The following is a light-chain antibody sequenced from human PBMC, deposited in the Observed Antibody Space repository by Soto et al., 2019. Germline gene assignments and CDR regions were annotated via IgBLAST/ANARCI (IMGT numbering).Light chain of an antibody. J-gene: IGKJ4*01. Sequence: TLSCRASQSLTTYLAWYQQKPGQAPRLLIYDASNSATGIPARFSGSGSGTDFTLTISSLDPEDFAVYYCQQRLSWPITFDGGTKVDIK. CDR2: DAS. CDR3: QQRLSWPIT. CDR1: QSLTTY. V-gene: IGKV3-11*01.